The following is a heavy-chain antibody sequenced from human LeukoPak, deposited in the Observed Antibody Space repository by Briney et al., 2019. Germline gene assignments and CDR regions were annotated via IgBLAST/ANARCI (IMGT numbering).Heavy chain of an antibody. CDR2: IYTSGST. CDR1: GGSISSYY. J-gene: IGHJ4*02. Sequence: SETLSLTCTVSGGSISSYYWSWIRQPAGKGLEWIGRIYTSGSTNYNPSLKSRVTMSVDTSKNQFSLKLSSVTAADTAVYYCRGGSYVGGYDYWGQGTLVTVSP. D-gene: IGHD1-26*01. CDR3: RGGSYVGGYDY. V-gene: IGHV4-4*07.